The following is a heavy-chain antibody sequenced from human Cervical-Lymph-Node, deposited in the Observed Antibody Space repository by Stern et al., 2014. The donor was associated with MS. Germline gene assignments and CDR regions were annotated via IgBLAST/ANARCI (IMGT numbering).Heavy chain of an antibody. D-gene: IGHD6-13*01. CDR1: GGTFSSDA. V-gene: IGHV1-69*01. CDR3: ASGTRSSWYFDF. J-gene: IGHJ4*02. Sequence: VQLVESGAEVKKPGSSMKVSCKASGGTFSSDAIGWVRQAPGQGLEWLGGIIPSFETANYAQKVQGRVTITADQSTKTAYLELSSLTSGDTAMYFCASGTRSSWYFDFWGQGTLVTVST. CDR2: IIPSFETA.